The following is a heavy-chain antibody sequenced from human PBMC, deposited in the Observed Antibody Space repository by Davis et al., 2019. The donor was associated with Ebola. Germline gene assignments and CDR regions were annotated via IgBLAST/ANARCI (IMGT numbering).Heavy chain of an antibody. CDR1: GHTISTYT. J-gene: IGHJ6*04. V-gene: IGHV1-69*13. Sequence: SVKVSCKASGHTISTYTIDWVRQAPGQGLEWMGGIIPIFGTTNYAQKFRGRVRITADESTSTAYMELNSLGYDDTAVYFCARAGYGSDLPDTYFYYYGMDVWGKGTTVAVSS. CDR2: IIPIFGTT. D-gene: IGHD1-26*01. CDR3: ARAGYGSDLPDTYFYYYGMDV.